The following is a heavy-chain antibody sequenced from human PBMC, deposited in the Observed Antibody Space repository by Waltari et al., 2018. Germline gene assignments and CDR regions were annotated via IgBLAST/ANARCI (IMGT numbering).Heavy chain of an antibody. CDR3: ATDKDLGYFDY. J-gene: IGHJ4*02. Sequence: QLQLQESGPGLVKPSETLSLTCTVSGGSINSATHYWGWIRQAPGTGLEWIGSIFYTGNTNYNPSLESRVTISIDTSKNQFSLKLNSVTAADSAVYYCATDKDLGYFDYWGQGTLVTVSS. V-gene: IGHV4-39*02. CDR2: IFYTGNT. CDR1: GGSINSATHY.